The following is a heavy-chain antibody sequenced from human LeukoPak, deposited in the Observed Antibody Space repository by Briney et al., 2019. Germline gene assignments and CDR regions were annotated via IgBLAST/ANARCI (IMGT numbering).Heavy chain of an antibody. Sequence: PSESLSLTCTVSGRSISNRDYYSGWLRQPPGKGLEWIGSIYYTRSTDYHPSLQSRVTISVDTSKNQFSVTLSSVTAADTAIYYCTYHRGYSGYDPLHYWGQGTLVTVSS. D-gene: IGHD5-12*01. J-gene: IGHJ4*02. CDR2: IYYTRST. CDR1: GRSISNRDYY. V-gene: IGHV4-39*01. CDR3: TYHRGYSGYDPLHY.